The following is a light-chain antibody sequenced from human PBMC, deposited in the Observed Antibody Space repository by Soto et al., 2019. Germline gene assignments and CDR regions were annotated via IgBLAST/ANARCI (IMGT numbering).Light chain of an antibody. CDR1: QSVLYSSNNKNY. V-gene: IGKV4-1*01. Sequence: DIVMTQPQDSLAVSLGERATINCKSSQSVLYSSNNKNYLAWYQQRPGQPPKLLIYWASTRESGVPDRFSGSGSGTDFTLTITSLQAEDVAVYYCQQYESTPPTFGQGTKLEIK. J-gene: IGKJ2*01. CDR2: WAS. CDR3: QQYESTPPT.